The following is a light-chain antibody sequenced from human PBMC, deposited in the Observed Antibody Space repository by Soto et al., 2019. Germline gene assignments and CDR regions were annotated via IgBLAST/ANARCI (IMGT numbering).Light chain of an antibody. J-gene: IGLJ1*01. Sequence: QSVLTQPPSASGSPGQSVTISCTGTSSDVGGYNYVSWYQQHPGKATKLMIYEVSKRPSGVPDRFSGSTSGSTASLTVSGLQAEDEADYYCSSYAGSNTPYVFGTGTKLTVL. CDR1: SSDVGGYNY. V-gene: IGLV2-8*01. CDR3: SSYAGSNTPYV. CDR2: EVS.